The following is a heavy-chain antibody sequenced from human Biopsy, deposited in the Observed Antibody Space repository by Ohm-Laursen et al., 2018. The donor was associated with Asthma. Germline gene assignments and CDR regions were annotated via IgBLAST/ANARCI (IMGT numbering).Heavy chain of an antibody. V-gene: IGHV4-59*01. CDR2: VYYSGST. Sequence: SETLSLTCTVSGGSINNFYWSWIRQPPGKGLESIGHVYYSGSTNYNPSIKSRVTISIDASKNQFSLKLTSVTAADTAVYYCARGVDRVTGLLDHFDSWGQVTLVTVSS. CDR3: ARGVDRVTGLLDHFDS. J-gene: IGHJ4*02. D-gene: IGHD2-21*02. CDR1: GGSINNFY.